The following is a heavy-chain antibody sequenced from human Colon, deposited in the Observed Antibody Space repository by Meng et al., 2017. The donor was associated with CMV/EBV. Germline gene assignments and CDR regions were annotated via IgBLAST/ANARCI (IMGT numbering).Heavy chain of an antibody. CDR2: ISGSGGST. CDR1: GFTFSSYA. V-gene: IGHV3-23*01. CDR3: VKSAEVGTQFFDY. J-gene: IGHJ4*02. Sequence: GESLKISCAASGFTFSSYAMSWVRQAPGKGLEWVSAISGSGGSTYYADSVKGRFTISRDNSKNMLFLQMNSLEVEDTAIYYCVKSAEVGTQFFDYWGQGTLVTVSS. D-gene: IGHD5-24*01.